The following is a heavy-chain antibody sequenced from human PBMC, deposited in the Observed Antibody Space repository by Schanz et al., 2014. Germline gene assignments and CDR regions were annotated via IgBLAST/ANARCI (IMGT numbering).Heavy chain of an antibody. CDR1: GGTFSSDT. V-gene: IGHV1-69*02. D-gene: IGHD6-19*01. J-gene: IGHJ4*02. CDR3: ARGGYSSGWYDRDIAHFDY. CDR2: IIPSLGLA. Sequence: QVHLVQSGAEVKKPGSSVKVSCKASGGTFSSDTFSWVRQAPGQGLEWMGRIIPSLGLAKYEQKFQDKVTITADTSTTTAYMELSGLRSDDTAVYYCARGGYSSGWYDRDIAHFDYWGQGTLXTVSS.